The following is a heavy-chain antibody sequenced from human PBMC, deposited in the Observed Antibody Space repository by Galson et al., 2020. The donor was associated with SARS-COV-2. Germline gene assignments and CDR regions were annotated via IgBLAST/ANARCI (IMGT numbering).Heavy chain of an antibody. V-gene: IGHV3-7*01. D-gene: IGHD5-12*01. J-gene: IGHJ4*02. Sequence: PGGSLILSCAASGFTFSNNWMSWVRQAPGKGLEWVANIKQDGSDRYYVDSVKGRFSISIDNAKNSLFLQMNSLRAEDTAVYYCARDQDGYNDFWGQGTLVTVSS. CDR3: ARDQDGYNDF. CDR2: IKQDGSDR. CDR1: GFTFSNNW.